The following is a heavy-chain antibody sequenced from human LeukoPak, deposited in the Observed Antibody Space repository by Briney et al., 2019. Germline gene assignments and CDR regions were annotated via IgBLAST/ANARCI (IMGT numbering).Heavy chain of an antibody. CDR3: ARDYLGGIFDY. J-gene: IGHJ4*02. D-gene: IGHD4-23*01. CDR1: GYNFNTYW. V-gene: IGHV1-18*04. CDR2: ISAYNGNT. Sequence: GESLKVSCKGSGYNFNTYWIGWVRQMPGKGLEWMGWISAYNGNTNYAQKLQGRVTMTTDTSTSTAYMELRSLRSDDTAVYYCARDYLGGIFDYWGQGTLVTVSS.